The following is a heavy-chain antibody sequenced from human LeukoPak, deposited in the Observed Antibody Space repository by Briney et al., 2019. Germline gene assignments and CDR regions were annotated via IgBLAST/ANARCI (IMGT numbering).Heavy chain of an antibody. D-gene: IGHD2-15*01. V-gene: IGHV1-8*01. Sequence: GASVKVSCKASGYTFTSYDINWVRQATGQGLEWMGWMNPNRGNTDYAQKFQGRVTMTRNTSISTAYMELSSLRSEDTAVYYCARGVRYCSGGSCYSRKGPNWFDPWGQGTLVTVSS. CDR1: GYTFTSYD. CDR3: ARGVRYCSGGSCYSRKGPNWFDP. CDR2: MNPNRGNT. J-gene: IGHJ5*02.